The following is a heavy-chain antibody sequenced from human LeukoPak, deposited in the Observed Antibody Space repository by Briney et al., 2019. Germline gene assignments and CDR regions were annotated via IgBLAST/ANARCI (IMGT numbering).Heavy chain of an antibody. Sequence: SETLSLTCTVSGYSISSGYYWGWIRQPPGKGLEWIGSIYHSGSTYYNPSLKSRVTISVDTSKNQFSLKLSSVTAADTAVYYCAREERGYSYAEGYYFDYWGQGTLVTVSS. CDR1: GYSISSGYY. D-gene: IGHD5-18*01. CDR2: IYHSGST. CDR3: AREERGYSYAEGYYFDY. V-gene: IGHV4-38-2*02. J-gene: IGHJ4*02.